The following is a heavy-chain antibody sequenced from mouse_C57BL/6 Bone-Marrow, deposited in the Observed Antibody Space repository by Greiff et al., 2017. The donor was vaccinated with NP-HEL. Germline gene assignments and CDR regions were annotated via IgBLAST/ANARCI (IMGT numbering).Heavy chain of an antibody. Sequence: EVQLQQSVAELVRPGASVKLSCTASGFNIKNTYMHWVKQRPEQGLEGIGRIDPANGNTKYAPKFQGKATITADTSSNTAYLQLSSLTSEDTAIYYYALTVVADWYFDVWGTGTTVTVSS. CDR2: IDPANGNT. CDR3: ALTVVADWYFDV. CDR1: GFNIKNTY. J-gene: IGHJ1*03. D-gene: IGHD1-1*01. V-gene: IGHV14-3*01.